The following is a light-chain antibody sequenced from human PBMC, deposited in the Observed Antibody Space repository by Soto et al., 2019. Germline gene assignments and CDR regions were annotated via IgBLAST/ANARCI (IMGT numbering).Light chain of an antibody. Sequence: TALTQSSGALSLSPGERATLSCRASQGFSNNYLAWCAQNPGQSPRLLXXGAXNRATGIPERFSGSGSGTDFTLTISRLEPEEFAVYYCQQYGSSPTRTFGQGTRLEIK. CDR3: QQYGSSPTRT. J-gene: IGKJ5*01. V-gene: IGKV3-20*01. CDR2: GAX. CDR1: QGFSNNY.